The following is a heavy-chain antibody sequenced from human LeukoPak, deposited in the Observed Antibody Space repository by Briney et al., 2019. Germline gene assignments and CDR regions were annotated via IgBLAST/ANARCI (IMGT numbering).Heavy chain of an antibody. Sequence: ASVKVSCKAFNYSFTSYAITWVRQAPGQGLEWMGWISAYNGNTNYAQKLQGRVTMTTDTSTNTAYMELRSLRSDDTAVYYCARYIVVVAATGFDPWGQGTPVTVSS. CDR2: ISAYNGNT. CDR3: ARYIVVVAATGFDP. J-gene: IGHJ5*02. CDR1: NYSFTSYA. D-gene: IGHD2-15*01. V-gene: IGHV1-18*04.